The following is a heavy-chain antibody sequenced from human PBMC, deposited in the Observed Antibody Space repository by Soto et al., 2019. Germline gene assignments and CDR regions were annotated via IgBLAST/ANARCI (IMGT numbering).Heavy chain of an antibody. CDR3: ARGKGDYYDSSGYWSSGNFDY. J-gene: IGHJ4*02. CDR2: IYHSGST. V-gene: IGHV4-30-2*01. Sequence: TLSLTCAVSGGSISSGGYSWSWIRQPPGKGLEWIGYIYHSGSTYYNPSLKSRVTISVDRSKNQFSLKLSSVTAADTAVYYCARGKGDYYDSSGYWSSGNFDYWGQGTQVTVSS. D-gene: IGHD3-22*01. CDR1: GGSISSGGYS.